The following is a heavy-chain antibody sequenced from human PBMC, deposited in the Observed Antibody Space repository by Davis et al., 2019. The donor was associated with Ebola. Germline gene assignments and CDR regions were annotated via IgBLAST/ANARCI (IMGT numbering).Heavy chain of an antibody. D-gene: IGHD1-26*01. CDR2: IYPGDSDT. CDR3: ARQGELGPTEGNWYFDL. CDR1: GYSFTSYW. V-gene: IGHV5-51*01. J-gene: IGHJ2*01. Sequence: KVSCKGSGYSFTSYWIGWVRQMPGKGLEWMGIIYPGDSDTRYSPSFQGQVTISADKSISTAYLQWSSLKASDTAMYYCARQGELGPTEGNWYFDLWGRGTLVTVSS.